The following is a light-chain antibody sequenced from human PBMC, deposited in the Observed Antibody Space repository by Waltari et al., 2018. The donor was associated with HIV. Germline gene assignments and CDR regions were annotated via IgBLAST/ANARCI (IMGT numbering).Light chain of an antibody. J-gene: IGLJ2*01. Sequence: QSQLTQPPSISGAPGQRVAISCSGTSSNIGANFVYWYQQFPGMAPRLLIYRNDQRPSGIPDRVSASKSGTSASLASSGLRAEDEADYYCATWDDRLSAWLFGGGTKLTVL. CDR3: ATWDDRLSAWL. CDR1: SSNIGANF. V-gene: IGLV1-47*01. CDR2: RND.